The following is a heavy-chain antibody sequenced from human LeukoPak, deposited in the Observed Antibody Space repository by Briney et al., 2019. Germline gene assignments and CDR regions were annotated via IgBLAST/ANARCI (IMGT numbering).Heavy chain of an antibody. Sequence: GGSLRLSCAASGYTFTSYDINWARQATGQGLEWMGWMNPNSGNTGYAQKFQGRVTMTRNTSISTAYMELSSLRSEDTAVYYCARWANWFDPWGQGTLVTVSS. J-gene: IGHJ5*02. CDR3: ARWANWFDP. V-gene: IGHV1-8*01. CDR2: MNPNSGNT. CDR1: GYTFTSYD.